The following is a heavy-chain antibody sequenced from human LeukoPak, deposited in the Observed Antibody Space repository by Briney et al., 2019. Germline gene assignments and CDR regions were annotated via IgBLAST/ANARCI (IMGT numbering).Heavy chain of an antibody. CDR1: GDSLSSDRYS. CDR3: ARHGRQLVHYFDY. Sequence: PSETLSLTCAVSGDSLSSDRYSWNWIRQPPGKGLEWIGYIYYSGSTNYNPSLKSRVTISVDTSKNRFSLKLSSVTAADTAVYYCARHGRQLVHYFDYWGQGTLVTVSS. D-gene: IGHD6-13*01. J-gene: IGHJ4*02. V-gene: IGHV4-61*01. CDR2: IYYSGST.